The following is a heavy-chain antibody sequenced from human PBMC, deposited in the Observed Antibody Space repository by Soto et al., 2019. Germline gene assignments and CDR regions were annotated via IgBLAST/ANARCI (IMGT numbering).Heavy chain of an antibody. CDR1: GFTFRNFV. Sequence: EVQLLESGGGVVQPGGSLRLSCAASGFTFRNFVMSWVRQAPGKGLEWVSAIRATGGQTFYADSVKGRFTISRDNSKNMLYLQIDSLRDEDTALYFCSRDRGWGLVNRSRDSCGQGTLVTVSS. J-gene: IGHJ4*02. CDR3: SRDRGWGLVNRSRDS. CDR2: IRATGGQT. V-gene: IGHV3-23*01. D-gene: IGHD2-21*01.